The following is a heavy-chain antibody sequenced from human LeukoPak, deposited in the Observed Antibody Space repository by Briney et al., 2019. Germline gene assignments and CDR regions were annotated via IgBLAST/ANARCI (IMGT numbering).Heavy chain of an antibody. CDR1: GFTFSSFS. D-gene: IGHD1-1*01. CDR3: ARGLQYNDAFDI. CDR2: ISYDGSNK. V-gene: IGHV3-30*03. Sequence: PGGSLRLSCAASGFTFSSFSMNWVRQAPGKGLEWVAVISYDGSNKNYADSVKGRFTISRDNSKNTLYLQMNSLRAEDTAVYYCARGLQYNDAFDIWGQGTMVIVSS. J-gene: IGHJ3*02.